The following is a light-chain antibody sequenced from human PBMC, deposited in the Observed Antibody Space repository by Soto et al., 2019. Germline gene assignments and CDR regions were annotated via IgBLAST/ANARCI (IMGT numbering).Light chain of an antibody. CDR1: QSVSSN. Sequence: EIVMTQSPATLSVSPGERATLSCRATQSVSSNLAWYQQKPGQAPRLLIYGASTRATGIPARFSGSRSGTEFTLTISSLQSEDFAVYYCQQYGSSPQTFGQGTRLEIK. CDR2: GAS. V-gene: IGKV3-15*01. CDR3: QQYGSSPQT. J-gene: IGKJ5*01.